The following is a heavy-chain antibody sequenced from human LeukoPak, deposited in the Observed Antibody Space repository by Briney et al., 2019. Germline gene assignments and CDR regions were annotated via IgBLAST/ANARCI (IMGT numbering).Heavy chain of an antibody. CDR3: ASSKRAAYYMDV. CDR1: GGSISSYY. CDR2: IYYSGST. D-gene: IGHD2-2*01. V-gene: IGHV4-59*08. Sequence: SETLSLTCTVSGGSISSYYWSWIRQPPGKGLERIGYIYYSGSTNYNPSLKSRVTISVDTSKNQFSLKLSSVTAADTAVYCCASSKRAAYYMDVWGKGTTVTVSS. J-gene: IGHJ6*03.